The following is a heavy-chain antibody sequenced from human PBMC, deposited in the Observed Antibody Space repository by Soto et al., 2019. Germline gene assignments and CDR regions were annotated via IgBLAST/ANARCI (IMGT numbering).Heavy chain of an antibody. CDR3: AKDSDGYFAY. J-gene: IGHJ4*02. Sequence: QVQLVESGGGVVQPGRSLRLSCAASGFTFSSYGMHWVRQAPGKGLEWVAVISYDGSNKYYADSVKGRFTISRDNSKNTLYLQMNSLRAEDTAVYYCAKDSDGYFAYWGQGTLVTVSS. V-gene: IGHV3-30*18. CDR2: ISYDGSNK. CDR1: GFTFSSYG.